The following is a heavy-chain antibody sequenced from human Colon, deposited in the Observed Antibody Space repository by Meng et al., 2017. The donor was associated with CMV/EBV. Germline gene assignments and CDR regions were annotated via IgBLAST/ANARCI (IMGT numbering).Heavy chain of an antibody. J-gene: IGHJ5*02. CDR1: GYSITRGYS. Sequence: GSLRLSCNVSGYSITRGYSWGWVRQSPGGGLEWLGSILHSGSTYYNSSLKSRVIRSVATSKNQFSLNLESVTAADTAVYFCARGLVRGVTPLLDWFEPWGQGTLVTVSS. V-gene: IGHV4-38-2*02. CDR3: ARGLVRGVTPLLDWFEP. D-gene: IGHD3-10*01. CDR2: ILHSGST.